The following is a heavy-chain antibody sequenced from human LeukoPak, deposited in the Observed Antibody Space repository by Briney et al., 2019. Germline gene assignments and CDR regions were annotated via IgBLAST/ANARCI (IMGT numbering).Heavy chain of an antibody. J-gene: IGHJ4*02. V-gene: IGHV4-39*01. CDR3: ARRTNVGDSSGYYYYDYFDY. D-gene: IGHD3-22*01. CDR1: GFTFSSYSMN. Sequence: PGGSLRLSCAASGFTFSSYSMNWVRQAPGKGLEWIGSIYYSGSTYYNPSLKSRVTISVDTSKNQFSLKLSSVTAADTAVYYCARRTNVGDSSGYYYYDYFDYWGQGTLVTVSS. CDR2: IYYSGST.